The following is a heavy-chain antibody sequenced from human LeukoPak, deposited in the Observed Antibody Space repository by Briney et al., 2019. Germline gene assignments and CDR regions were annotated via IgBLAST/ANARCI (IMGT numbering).Heavy chain of an antibody. D-gene: IGHD6-19*01. V-gene: IGHV3-23*01. CDR1: GFTFSNYD. CDR2: ISDSGGST. Sequence: GGSLRLSCAASGFTFSNYDMSWVRQAPGKGLEWVSSISDSGGSTYYADSVKGRFTISRDNSKNTLYLQMTNLRAADTAVYYCTKDLSRAVAADWFDPWDQGSLVTVSS. J-gene: IGHJ5*02. CDR3: TKDLSRAVAADWFDP.